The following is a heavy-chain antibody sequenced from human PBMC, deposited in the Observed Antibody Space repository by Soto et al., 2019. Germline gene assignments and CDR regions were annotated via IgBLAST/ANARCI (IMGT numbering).Heavy chain of an antibody. D-gene: IGHD6-13*01. CDR3: EVKAASGSHFDH. J-gene: IGHJ4*01. V-gene: IGHV3-11*01. CDR1: GFTFSDHY. CDR2: ISSSGNSM. Sequence: QVQLVESGGGLVMPGESLRLSCAASGFTFSDHYMSWIRQAPGKGLEWVSYISSSGNSMYYADSVKGRFTVSRDNAENSLDPQMNRLSGEYTALYYCEVKAASGSHFDHWGPGNPVSVSS.